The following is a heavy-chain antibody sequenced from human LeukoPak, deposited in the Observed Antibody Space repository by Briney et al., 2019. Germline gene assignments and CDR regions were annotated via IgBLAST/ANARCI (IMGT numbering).Heavy chain of an antibody. CDR2: INPGGGST. D-gene: IGHD6-13*01. V-gene: IGHV1-46*04. J-gene: IGHJ4*02. Sequence: PEASVKVSCKASGYTFTSHFMHWVRQAPGEGLEWMGIINPGGGSTSYAQRLQGRVTLTRDTSTSTAYMELRSLRSDDTAVYYCAREYSSSRSFDYWGQGTLVTASS. CDR3: AREYSSSRSFDY. CDR1: GYTFTSHF.